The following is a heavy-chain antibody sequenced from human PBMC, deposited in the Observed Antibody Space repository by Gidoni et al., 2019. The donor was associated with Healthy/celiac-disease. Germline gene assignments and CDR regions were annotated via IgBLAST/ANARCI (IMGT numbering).Heavy chain of an antibody. CDR2: INHSGST. V-gene: IGHV4-34*01. CDR3: ASTDSSGYWGRFDY. CDR1: GGSFSGYY. D-gene: IGHD3-22*01. J-gene: IGHJ4*02. Sequence: QVQLQQWGAGLLKPSETLSLTCAVYGGSFSGYYWRWIRQPPGKGLEWIGEINHSGSTNYNPSLKSRVTISVDTSKYQFSLKLSSVTAADTAVYYCASTDSSGYWGRFDYWGQGTLVTVSS.